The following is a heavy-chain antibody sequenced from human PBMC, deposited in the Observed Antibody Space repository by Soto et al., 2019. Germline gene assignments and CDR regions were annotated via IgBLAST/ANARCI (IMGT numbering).Heavy chain of an antibody. J-gene: IGHJ6*03. D-gene: IGHD3-10*01. Sequence: GGSLRLSCAASGFTFSSYAMSWVRQAPGKGLEWVSAISGSGGSTYYADSVKGRFTISRDNSKNTLYLQMNSLRAEDTAVYYCAKLPGSYYYYYYMDVWGKGTTVTSP. CDR1: GFTFSSYA. CDR2: ISGSGGST. V-gene: IGHV3-23*01. CDR3: AKLPGSYYYYYYMDV.